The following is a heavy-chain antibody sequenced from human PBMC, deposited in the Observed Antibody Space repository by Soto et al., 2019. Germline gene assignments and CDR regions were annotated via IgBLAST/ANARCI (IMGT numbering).Heavy chain of an antibody. CDR1: GYSFTSYL. CDR3: ARFKTSYSSPHFDD. Sequence: PXESLKMSWKGSGYSFTSYLIVWVRQMPGKGLEWMGIIYPGDSDTRYSPSFQGRVTISADKSISTAYLQWSSLKASDTAMYYCARFKTSYSSPHFDDWGQGTLVTVSS. D-gene: IGHD6-13*01. V-gene: IGHV5-51*01. J-gene: IGHJ4*02. CDR2: IYPGDSDT.